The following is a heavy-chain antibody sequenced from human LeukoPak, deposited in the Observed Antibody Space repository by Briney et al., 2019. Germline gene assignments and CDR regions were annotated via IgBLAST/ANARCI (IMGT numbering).Heavy chain of an antibody. V-gene: IGHV4-4*07. CDR1: GGSISSYY. J-gene: IGHJ3*02. D-gene: IGHD2-21*02. CDR2: IYTSGST. CDR3: ARGRDELLFPGHDAFDI. Sequence: SETLSLTCTVSGGSISSYYWSWIRQPAGKGLEWIGRIYTSGSTNYNPSLKSRVTMSLDTSKNQFCLKLSSVAAADTAVYYCARGRDELLFPGHDAFDIWGQGTMVTVSS.